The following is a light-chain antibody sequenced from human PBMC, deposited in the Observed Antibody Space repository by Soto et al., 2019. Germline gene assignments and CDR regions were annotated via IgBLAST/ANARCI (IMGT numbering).Light chain of an antibody. CDR2: EVV. V-gene: IGLV2-8*01. Sequence: QSALTQPPSASGSPGQSVTISCTGTKNDIGVYDFVSWYQHHPGKAPRLIIYEVVQRPSGVPARFSGSKSGNTASLTVSGLQAADEADYFCKSYAGRNTYVFGSGTKVTVL. CDR3: KSYAGRNTYV. J-gene: IGLJ1*01. CDR1: KNDIGVYDF.